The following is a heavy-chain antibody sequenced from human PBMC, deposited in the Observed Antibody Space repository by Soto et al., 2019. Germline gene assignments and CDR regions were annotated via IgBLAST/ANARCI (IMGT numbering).Heavy chain of an antibody. Sequence: SETLSLTCAVYGGSFSGYYWSWIRQPPGKGLEWIGETNHSGSTNYNPSLKSRVTISVDTSKNQFSLKLSSVTAADTAVYYCARGRRGGYCSGGSCYVFDYWGQGTLVTVSS. J-gene: IGHJ4*02. CDR1: GGSFSGYY. D-gene: IGHD2-15*01. CDR3: ARGRRGGYCSGGSCYVFDY. CDR2: TNHSGST. V-gene: IGHV4-34*01.